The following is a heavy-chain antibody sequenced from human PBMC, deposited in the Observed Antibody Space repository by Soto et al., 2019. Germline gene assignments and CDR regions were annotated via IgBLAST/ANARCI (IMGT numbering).Heavy chain of an antibody. CDR1: GGTFSGHA. D-gene: IGHD4-17*01. CDR2: IIPRSGST. J-gene: IGHJ5*02. V-gene: IGHV1-69*12. CDR3: ALGGVTSGS. Sequence: QVQLVQSGAEVKKPGSSVKVSCKASGGTFSGHAISWVRQAPGQGLEWMGGIIPRSGSTVYAQKFQDRLTFTADEGSNTTYWELSSLSSEDTAMFYFALGGVTSGSWGQGTLVTVSS.